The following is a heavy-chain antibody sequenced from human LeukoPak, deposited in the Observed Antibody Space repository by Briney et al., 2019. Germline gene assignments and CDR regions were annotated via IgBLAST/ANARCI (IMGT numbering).Heavy chain of an antibody. CDR3: ARDSGYYYDSSGYYYTY. Sequence: SVKVSCKASGGTFSSYAISWVRQAPGQGLEWMGRIIPIFGTANYAQKFQGRVTITTDESTSTAYMELSSLRSEDTAVYYCARDSGYYYDSSGYYYTYWGQGTLVTVSS. CDR1: GGTFSSYA. D-gene: IGHD3-22*01. CDR2: IIPIFGTA. J-gene: IGHJ4*02. V-gene: IGHV1-69*05.